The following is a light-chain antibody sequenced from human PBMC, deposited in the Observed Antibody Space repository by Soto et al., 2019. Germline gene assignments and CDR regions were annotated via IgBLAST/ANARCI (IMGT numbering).Light chain of an antibody. CDR2: SAS. CDR1: QSVSSD. Sequence: EIVMTQPPATLSVSPGERATLSCRASQSVSSDLAWYHQKPGQAPRLLIYSASTRATGIPARFSGSGSGTEFTLTINSLQSEDFAVYYCQQYNNWPRTFGQGTKVDI. V-gene: IGKV3-15*01. J-gene: IGKJ1*01. CDR3: QQYNNWPRT.